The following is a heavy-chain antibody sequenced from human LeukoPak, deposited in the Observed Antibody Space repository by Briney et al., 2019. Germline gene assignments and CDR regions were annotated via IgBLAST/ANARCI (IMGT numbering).Heavy chain of an antibody. V-gene: IGHV1-2*02. D-gene: IGHD5-18*01. J-gene: IGHJ4*02. CDR3: ARDQYTAMVIDY. CDR2: INPKSGGT. Sequence: ASVKVSCKASGYTFTGYYMHWVRQAPGQGLEWMGWINPKSGGTNYAQKFQGRVTMTRDTSISTAYMELSRLRSDDTAVYYCARDQYTAMVIDYWGQGTLVTVSS. CDR1: GYTFTGYY.